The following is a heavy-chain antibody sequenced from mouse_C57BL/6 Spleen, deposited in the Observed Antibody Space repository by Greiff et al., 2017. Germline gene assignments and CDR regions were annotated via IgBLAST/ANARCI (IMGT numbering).Heavy chain of an antibody. CDR2: INPSTGGT. Sequence: DVQLVESGPELVKPGASVKISCKASGYSFTGYYMNWVKQSPEKSLEWIGEINPSTGGTTYNQKFKAKATLTVDKSSSTAYMQLKSLTSEDSAVYYCARDWVDYWGQGTTLTVSS. CDR3: ARDWVDY. CDR1: GYSFTGYY. V-gene: IGHV1-42*01. D-gene: IGHD4-1*01. J-gene: IGHJ2*01.